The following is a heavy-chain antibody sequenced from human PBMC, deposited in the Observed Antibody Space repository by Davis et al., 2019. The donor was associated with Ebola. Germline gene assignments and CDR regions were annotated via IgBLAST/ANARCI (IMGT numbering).Heavy chain of an antibody. CDR1: GFTFSSYA. Sequence: GGSLRLSCAASGFTFSSYAMSWVRQAPGKGLEWVSAISGSGGSTYYADSVKGRFTISRDNSKNTLYLQMNSLRAEDTAVYYCAHTARYCTNGVCYKGPRNYFDYWGQGTLVTVSS. CDR3: AHTARYCTNGVCYKGPRNYFDY. D-gene: IGHD2-8*01. J-gene: IGHJ4*02. CDR2: ISGSGGST. V-gene: IGHV3-23*01.